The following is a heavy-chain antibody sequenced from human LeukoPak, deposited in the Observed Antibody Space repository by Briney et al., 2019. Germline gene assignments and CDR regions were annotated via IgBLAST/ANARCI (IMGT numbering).Heavy chain of an antibody. D-gene: IGHD6-6*01. J-gene: IGHJ6*03. Sequence: PSQTLSLTCTVSGDSIISGSSYWTWLRQPPGKGLEWIGYIHYSGGATYNPSLKSRITISLDTSKNQLSLKLLSVTAADTAVYCARPRYYNSSSRGGFYYYMDVWGKGTTVTVSS. V-gene: IGHV4-61*01. CDR2: IHYSGGA. CDR1: GDSIISGSSY. CDR3: ARPRYYNSSSRGGFYYYMDV.